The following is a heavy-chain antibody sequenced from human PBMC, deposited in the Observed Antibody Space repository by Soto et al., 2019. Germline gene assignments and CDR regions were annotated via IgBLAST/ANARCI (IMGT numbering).Heavy chain of an antibody. V-gene: IGHV3-64D*06. D-gene: IGHD2-15*01. CDR2: VRGNGDPP. CDR1: GFTFSSYA. Sequence: SCSTSGFTFSSYAMHWVRQSPGKGLEYISGVRGNGDPPFYADSVKGRFTISRDNSKNTVYLQMSSLSADDAAVYYCVKSRGGNNFYFFAWGQGLLVSLSP. CDR3: VKSRGGNNFYFFA. J-gene: IGHJ5*02.